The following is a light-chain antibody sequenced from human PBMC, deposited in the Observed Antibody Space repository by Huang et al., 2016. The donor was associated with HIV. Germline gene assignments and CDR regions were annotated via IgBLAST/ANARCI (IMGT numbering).Light chain of an antibody. CDR1: QSVTSN. Sequence: EVVMTQSPAILSVSPGERATLSCRASQSVTSNLAWYQQKPGQAPRLLLYSASTSATGIPARFSGSGSGTEFTLTISSLQSEDFAVYYCQHYNNWPWWTFGQGTKVEIK. CDR2: SAS. V-gene: IGKV3-15*01. J-gene: IGKJ1*01. CDR3: QHYNNWPWWT.